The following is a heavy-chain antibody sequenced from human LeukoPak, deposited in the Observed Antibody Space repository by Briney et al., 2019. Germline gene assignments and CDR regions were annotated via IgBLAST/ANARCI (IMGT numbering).Heavy chain of an antibody. D-gene: IGHD1-26*01. CDR1: RVTFCVNN. J-gene: IGHJ4*02. Sequence: GGSLRLSCAASRVTFCVNNMRWSPQAPGKGLEWISYISSSGSTIYNADSVKGRFTISRDNAKNSLYLQMNSLRAEDTAMYYCARGQCGNYYDYWGQGTLVTVSS. CDR2: ISSSGSTI. V-gene: IGHV3-11*01. CDR3: ARGQCGNYYDY.